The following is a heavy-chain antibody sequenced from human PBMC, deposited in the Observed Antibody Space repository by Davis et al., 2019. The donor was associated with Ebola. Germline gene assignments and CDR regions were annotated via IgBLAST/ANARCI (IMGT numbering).Heavy chain of an antibody. Sequence: SQTLSLTCAVYGGSFSGYYWSWIRQPPGKGLEWIGEINHSGSTNYNPSLKSRVTISVDTSKNQFSLKLSSVTAADTAVYYCARGGTYYHLWFRESNGYYFDYWGQGTLVTVSS. CDR2: INHSGST. J-gene: IGHJ4*02. CDR1: GGSFSGYY. D-gene: IGHD3-10*01. CDR3: ARGGTYYHLWFRESNGYYFDY. V-gene: IGHV4-34*01.